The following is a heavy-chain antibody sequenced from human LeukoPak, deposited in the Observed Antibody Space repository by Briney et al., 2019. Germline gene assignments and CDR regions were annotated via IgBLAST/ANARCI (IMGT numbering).Heavy chain of an antibody. J-gene: IGHJ4*02. CDR1: GYTFTTYG. CDR3: ARGDSSGLGYFDY. D-gene: IGHD3-22*01. CDR2: MNPNSGNT. V-gene: IGHV1-8*02. Sequence: ASVKVSCKASGYTFTTYGISWVRQAPGQGLEWMGWMNPNSGNTGYAQKFQGRVTMTRNTSISTAYMELSSLRSEDTAVYYCARGDSSGLGYFDYWGQGTLVTVSS.